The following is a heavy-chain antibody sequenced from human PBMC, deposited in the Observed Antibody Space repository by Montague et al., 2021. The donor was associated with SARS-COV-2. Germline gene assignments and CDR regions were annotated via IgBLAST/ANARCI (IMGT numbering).Heavy chain of an antibody. J-gene: IGHJ4*02. D-gene: IGHD5-24*01. CDR2: ISYDGSNK. CDR3: AAEMATISAPLDY. Sequence: SLRLSCAASGFTFISYAMHWVRQAPGKGLEWVAVISYDGSNKYYADSVKGRFTISRDNSKNTLYLQMNSLRAEDTAVYYCAAEMATISAPLDYWGQGTLVTVSS. CDR1: GFTFISYA. V-gene: IGHV3-30*04.